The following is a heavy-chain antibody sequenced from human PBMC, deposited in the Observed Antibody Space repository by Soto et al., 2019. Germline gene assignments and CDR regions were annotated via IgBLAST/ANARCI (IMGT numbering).Heavy chain of an antibody. Sequence: EVQLLESGGGLVQPGGSLRLSCAASGFTFSSYAMSWVRQAPGKGLEWVSAISGSGGSTYYAGSVKGRFTISRDNAKKTLYRQMNSLRAEDTAVYYCAKDRDSNPWSGDAFDIWGQGTMVTVSS. CDR1: GFTFSSYA. D-gene: IGHD4-4*01. J-gene: IGHJ3*02. CDR2: ISGSGGST. CDR3: AKDRDSNPWSGDAFDI. V-gene: IGHV3-23*01.